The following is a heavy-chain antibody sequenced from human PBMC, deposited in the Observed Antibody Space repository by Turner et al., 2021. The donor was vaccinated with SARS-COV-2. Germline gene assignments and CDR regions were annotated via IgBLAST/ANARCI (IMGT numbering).Heavy chain of an antibody. CDR3: ARDYDDVWSGYYGRAFDI. V-gene: IGHV3-21*01. D-gene: IGHD3-3*01. J-gene: IGHJ3*02. CDR1: GFTFRSYS. Sequence: EVQLVESGRGLVKRGGSLRLCCSASGFTFRSYSMNWVRQDPGKRLEWGTSMSRRSSYRYYADSVKDRYTITRDNAKNTLYLQMNRLRAKDTAVYYCARDYDDVWSGYYGRAFDIWGQGTMVTVSS. CDR2: MSRRSSYR.